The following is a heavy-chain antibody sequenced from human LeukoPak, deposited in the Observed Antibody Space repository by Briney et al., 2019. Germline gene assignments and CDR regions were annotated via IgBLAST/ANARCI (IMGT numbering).Heavy chain of an antibody. J-gene: IGHJ4*02. CDR3: ARQIASAGTAGFDF. CDR1: GGSISSYY. Sequence: SETLSLTCTVTGGSISSYYWSWIRQPAGKGLEWIGRIYSTGSTNYNPSLKSRVTMSVDTSKNQFPLRLRSVTAADTAVYYCARQIASAGTAGFDFWGQGALVTVSS. D-gene: IGHD6-13*01. CDR2: IYSTGST. V-gene: IGHV4-4*07.